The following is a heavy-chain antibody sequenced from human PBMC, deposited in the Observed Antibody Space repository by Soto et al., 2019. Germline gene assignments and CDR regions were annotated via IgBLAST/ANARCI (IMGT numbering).Heavy chain of an antibody. J-gene: IGHJ6*03. V-gene: IGHV1-8*01. Sequence: ASVKVSCKASGYTFTSYDINWVRQATGQGLEWMGWMNPNSGNTGYAQKFQGRVTMTRNTSISTAYMELSSLRSEDTAVYYSARRYCSGGSCYSPLRDRYYYYMDVWGKGTTVTVSS. D-gene: IGHD2-15*01. CDR2: MNPNSGNT. CDR3: ARRYCSGGSCYSPLRDRYYYYMDV. CDR1: GYTFTSYD.